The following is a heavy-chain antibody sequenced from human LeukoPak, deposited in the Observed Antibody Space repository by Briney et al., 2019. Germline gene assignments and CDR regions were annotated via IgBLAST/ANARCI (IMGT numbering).Heavy chain of an antibody. CDR1: GFTFSDYN. J-gene: IGHJ4*02. V-gene: IGHV3-23*01. CDR2: ISGSGGST. CDR3: AKRGYSGYVFDY. Sequence: GGSLRLSCAASGFTFSDYNMNWVRQAPGKGLEWVSAISGSGGSTYYADSVKGRFTISRDNSKNTLYLQMNSLRAEDTAVYYCAKRGYSGYVFDYWGQGTLVTVSS. D-gene: IGHD5-12*01.